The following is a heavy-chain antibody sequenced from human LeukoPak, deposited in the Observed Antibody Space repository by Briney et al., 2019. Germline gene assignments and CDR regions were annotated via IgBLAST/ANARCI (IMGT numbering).Heavy chain of an antibody. J-gene: IGHJ4*02. CDR2: IYYSGST. D-gene: IGHD5-18*01. CDR3: ARDRTAMVTGQSKREKFDY. V-gene: IGHV4-31*03. CDR1: GGSISSGGYY. Sequence: SQTLSLTCTVSGGSISSGGYYWSWIRQHPGKGLEWIGYIYYSGSTYYNPSLKSRVTISVDTSKNQFSLKLSSVTAADTAVYYCARDRTAMVTGQSKREKFDYWGQGTLVTVSS.